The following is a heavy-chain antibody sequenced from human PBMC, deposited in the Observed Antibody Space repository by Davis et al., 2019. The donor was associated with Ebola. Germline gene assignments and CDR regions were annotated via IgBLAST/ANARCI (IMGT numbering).Heavy chain of an antibody. CDR1: GFTFSDYY. V-gene: IGHV3-11*01. J-gene: IGHJ6*02. D-gene: IGHD4-17*01. CDR2: ISSSGSTI. Sequence: PGGSLRLSCAASGFTFSDYYMRWIRQAPGKGLEWVSYISSSGSTIYYADSVKGRFTISRDNAKNSLYLQMNSLRAEDTAVYYCAGSSTVTTFYYYGMDVWGQGTTVTVSS. CDR3: AGSSTVTTFYYYGMDV.